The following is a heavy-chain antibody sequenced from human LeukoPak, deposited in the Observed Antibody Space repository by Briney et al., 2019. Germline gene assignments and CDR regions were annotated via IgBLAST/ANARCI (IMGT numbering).Heavy chain of an antibody. J-gene: IGHJ4*02. V-gene: IGHV5-51*01. D-gene: IGHD6-13*01. CDR2: IYPGDSEX. CDR1: GXXXXNYW. CDR3: TRRSSRTWSNFDS. Sequence: GESLKISCKGXGXXXXNYWXXXXXXMPGXGLEWMGIIYPGDSEXXXSPSFQGQVTISADKSITTAYLQWSSLKASDTAMYFXTRRSSRTWSNFDSWGQGTLVTVSS.